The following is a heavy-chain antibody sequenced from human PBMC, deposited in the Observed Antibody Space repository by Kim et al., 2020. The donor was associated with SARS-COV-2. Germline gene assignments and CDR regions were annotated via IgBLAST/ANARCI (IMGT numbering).Heavy chain of an antibody. CDR3: ARHGGIEAVDY. J-gene: IGHJ4*02. D-gene: IGHD6-13*01. V-gene: IGHV4-39*01. Sequence: SETLSLTCTVSGGSISSSSYYWGWIRQPPGKGLEWIGSIYYSGSTYYNPSLKSRVTISVDTSKNQFSLKLSSVTAADTAVYYCARHGGIEAVDYWGQGTLVTVSS. CDR1: GGSISSSSYY. CDR2: IYYSGST.